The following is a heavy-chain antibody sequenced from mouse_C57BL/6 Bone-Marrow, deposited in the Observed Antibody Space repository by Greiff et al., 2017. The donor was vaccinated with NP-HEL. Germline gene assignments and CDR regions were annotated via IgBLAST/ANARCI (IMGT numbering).Heavy chain of an antibody. CDR2: IRSKSNNYAT. J-gene: IGHJ4*01. V-gene: IGHV10-1*01. D-gene: IGHD1-1*01. CDR1: GFSFNTYA. CDR3: VRWIYYGSSYDYYAMDY. Sequence: EVQGVESGGGLVQPKGSLKLSCAASGFSFNTYAMNWVRQAPGKGLEWVARIRSKSNNYATYYADSVKDRFTISRDDSESMLYLQMNNLKTEDTAMYYCVRWIYYGSSYDYYAMDYWGQGTSVTVSS.